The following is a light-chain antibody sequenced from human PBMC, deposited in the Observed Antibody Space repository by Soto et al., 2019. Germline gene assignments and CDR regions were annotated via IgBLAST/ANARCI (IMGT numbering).Light chain of an antibody. Sequence: DIQLTQSPSSLSASVGDRVTITCRASQTISIYLNWYQQKPGKAPKFLICAASSLQSGVPSRFSGSGSGTDFTLTISSLQPEDFATYYCQQSYSSPQTFGQGTKVDIK. J-gene: IGKJ1*01. CDR1: QTISIY. CDR2: AAS. CDR3: QQSYSSPQT. V-gene: IGKV1-39*01.